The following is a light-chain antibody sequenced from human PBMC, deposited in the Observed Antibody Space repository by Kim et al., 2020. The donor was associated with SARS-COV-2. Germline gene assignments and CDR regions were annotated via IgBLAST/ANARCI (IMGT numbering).Light chain of an antibody. V-gene: IGLV3-21*01. CDR2: YDS. J-gene: IGLJ1*01. CDR1: NIGSKR. CDR3: QVWDRSSEYV. Sequence: SYELTQPPSVSVAPGNTARITCGGNNIGSKRVHWYQQKPGQASVQVIYYDSDRPSGIPERFSGSNSGNTATLTISRVEAGDEADYFCQVWDRSSEYVFGTGTKVTVL.